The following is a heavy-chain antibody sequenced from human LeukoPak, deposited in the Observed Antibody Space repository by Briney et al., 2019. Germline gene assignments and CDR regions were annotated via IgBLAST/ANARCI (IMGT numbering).Heavy chain of an antibody. Sequence: SVKVSCKASGGTFTNYAINWVRQAPGQGLEWMGRIIPILDVTNYAQKFQGRVTITADQSTSTAYMELSSLRSEDTAVYYCARGGGVDILTGFQYWGQGTLVTVYS. CDR2: IIPILDVT. D-gene: IGHD3-9*01. CDR3: ARGGGVDILTGFQY. J-gene: IGHJ4*02. CDR1: GGTFTNYA. V-gene: IGHV1-69*04.